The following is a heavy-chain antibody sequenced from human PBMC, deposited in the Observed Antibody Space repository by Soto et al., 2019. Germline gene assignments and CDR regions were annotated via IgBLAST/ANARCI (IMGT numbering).Heavy chain of an antibody. D-gene: IGHD3-9*01. CDR3: ALSTLQGRYFDWFESYYFDY. CDR2: IYYSGST. Sequence: SETLSLTCTVSGGSISSGGYYWSWIRQHPGKGLEWIGYIYYSGSTYYNPSLKSRVTISVDTSKNQFSLKLSSVTAADTAVYYCALSTLQGRYFDWFESYYFDYWGQGTLVTVSS. CDR1: GGSISSGGYY. J-gene: IGHJ4*02. V-gene: IGHV4-31*03.